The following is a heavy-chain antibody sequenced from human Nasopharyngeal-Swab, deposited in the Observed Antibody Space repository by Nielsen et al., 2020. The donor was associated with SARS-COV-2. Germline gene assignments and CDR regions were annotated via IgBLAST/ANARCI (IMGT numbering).Heavy chain of an antibody. D-gene: IGHD3-10*01. CDR3: ARLHYGSTSYTYYFDY. J-gene: IGHJ4*02. V-gene: IGHV4-59*08. CDR1: GGSISGYY. Sequence: GSLRLSCTVSGGSISGYYWSWIRQPPGKGLEWIGYIYYSGSTKFNPSLRSRVTISVDTSKNQFSLRLSSVTAADTALYYCARLHYGSTSYTYYFDYWGQGTLVTVSP. CDR2: IYYSGST.